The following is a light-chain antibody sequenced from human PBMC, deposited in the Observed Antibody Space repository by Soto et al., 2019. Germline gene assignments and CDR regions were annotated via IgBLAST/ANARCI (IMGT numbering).Light chain of an antibody. V-gene: IGLV1-40*01. Sequence: QSVLTQPPSVSGAPGQRVTISCTGSSSNIGAGYDVHWYQQLPGTAPKLLIYGNNNRPSGIPDRFAGSKSGTSASLAIAGLQAEDEADYYCQSYDSSLSHVFGTGTKLTVL. CDR2: GNN. J-gene: IGLJ1*01. CDR3: QSYDSSLSHV. CDR1: SSNIGAGYD.